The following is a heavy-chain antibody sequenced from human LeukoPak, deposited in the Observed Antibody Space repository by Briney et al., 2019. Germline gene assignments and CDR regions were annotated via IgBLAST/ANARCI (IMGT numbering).Heavy chain of an antibody. CDR3: ARRRYCSGGSCYRPSQTDYGMDV. V-gene: IGHV4-59*08. CDR2: SYHSGST. Sequence: SSETLSLTCTVSGGSISGYYWSWIRQPPGKSLEWIGYSYHSGSTYYNPSLRSRVTISVDTSKNQFSLKLSSVTAADTAVYYCARRRYCSGGSCYRPSQTDYGMDVWGQGTTVTVSS. D-gene: IGHD2-15*01. J-gene: IGHJ6*02. CDR1: GGSISGYY.